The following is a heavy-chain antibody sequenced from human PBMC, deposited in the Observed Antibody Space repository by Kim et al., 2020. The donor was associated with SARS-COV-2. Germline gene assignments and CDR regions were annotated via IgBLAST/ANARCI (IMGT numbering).Heavy chain of an antibody. V-gene: IGHV5-51*01. CDR3: ARRPTYQYGMDV. J-gene: IGHJ6*02. Sequence: RYSPSFQGQVTISADKSISTAYLQWSSLKASDTAMYYCARRPTYQYGMDVWGQGTTVTVSS.